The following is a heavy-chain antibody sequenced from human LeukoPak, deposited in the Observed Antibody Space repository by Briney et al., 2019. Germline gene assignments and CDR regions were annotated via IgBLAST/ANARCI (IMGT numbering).Heavy chain of an antibody. CDR1: GYPFTGYY. D-gene: IGHD1-26*01. V-gene: IGHV1-2*02. J-gene: IGHJ4*02. CDR3: ARYSGSYLIDY. Sequence: GASLQVSCQASGYPFTGYYMHWARQAPGQGLEWMGRINPNSGGTNYAQKFQGRVTMTRDTSISTAYMELSRLRSDDTAVYYCARYSGSYLIDYWGQGTLVTVCS. CDR2: INPNSGGT.